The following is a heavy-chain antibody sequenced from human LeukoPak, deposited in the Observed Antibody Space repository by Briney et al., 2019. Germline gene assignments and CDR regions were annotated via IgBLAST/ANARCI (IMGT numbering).Heavy chain of an antibody. Sequence: GRSLRLSCAASGFTFSSYAMHRVRQAPGKGLERLAAISYDRSNKYYASPVKGRFTISRDNSKNTLYLQMNSLRAEDTAVYYCARETVYRDTAMVMTYYFDYWGQGTLVTVSS. CDR2: ISYDRSNK. CDR3: ARETVYRDTAMVMTYYFDY. D-gene: IGHD5-18*01. J-gene: IGHJ4*02. CDR1: GFTFSSYA. V-gene: IGHV3-30-3*01.